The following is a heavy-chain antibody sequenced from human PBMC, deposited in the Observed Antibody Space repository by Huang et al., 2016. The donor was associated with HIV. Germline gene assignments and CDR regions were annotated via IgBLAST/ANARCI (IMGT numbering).Heavy chain of an antibody. CDR2: IIPVQDTT. J-gene: IGHJ4*02. D-gene: IGHD5-18*01. CDR1: GGTVSSFS. Sequence: QVQLVQSGAEMKKSGSSVKVSCKASGGTVSSFSFTWVRQAPGHGLEWMGGIIPVQDTTYLAQKFRRRVTRTADESTNTAFMELSGLTSQDTAVYYCARGVGNSNRGFDIWGQGTLVTVS. CDR3: ARGVGNSNRGFDI. V-gene: IGHV1-69*13.